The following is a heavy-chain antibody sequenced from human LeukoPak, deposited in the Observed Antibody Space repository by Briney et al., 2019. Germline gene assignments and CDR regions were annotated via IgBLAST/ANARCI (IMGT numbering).Heavy chain of an antibody. CDR1: GFTFSRYD. V-gene: IGHV3-13*04. CDR3: VRGGEIGFDS. CDR2: IGTGGNT. Sequence: GGSLRLSCAASGFTFSRYDMHWVRQATGKGLEWISSIGTGGNTYYIGSVKGRFTISRENAKSSLYLQMNSLRAGDTAMYYCVRGGEIGFDSWGQGTLVTVSS. J-gene: IGHJ5*01. D-gene: IGHD3-16*01.